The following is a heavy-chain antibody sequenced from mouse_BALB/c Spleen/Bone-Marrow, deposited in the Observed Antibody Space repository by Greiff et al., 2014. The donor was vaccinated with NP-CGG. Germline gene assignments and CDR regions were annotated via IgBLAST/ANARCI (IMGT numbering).Heavy chain of an antibody. V-gene: IGHV1-9*01. Sequence: LVESGAELMKPGAPVKISCKATGYTFSSYWIEWVKQRPGHGLEWIGEILPGSGSTNYNEKFKGKATFTADTSSNTAYMQLSSLTSEDSAVYYCARRGGWLGYFDVWGAGTTVTVSS. D-gene: IGHD2-3*01. CDR3: ARRGGWLGYFDV. CDR2: ILPGSGST. J-gene: IGHJ1*01. CDR1: GYTFSSYW.